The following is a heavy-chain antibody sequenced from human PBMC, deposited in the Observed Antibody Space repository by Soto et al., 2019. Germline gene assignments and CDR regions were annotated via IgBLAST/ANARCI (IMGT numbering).Heavy chain of an antibody. CDR1: GGSVSSGSYY. CDR2: IYYSGST. CDR3: ARKGYSYGYGMEV. D-gene: IGHD5-18*01. Sequence: SLTCTVSGGSVSSGSYYWSWIRQPPGKGLEWIGYIYYSGSTNYNPSLKSRVTISVDTSKNQFSLKLSSVTAADTAVYYCARKGYSYGYGMEVWGQGTTVTSP. V-gene: IGHV4-61*01. J-gene: IGHJ6*02.